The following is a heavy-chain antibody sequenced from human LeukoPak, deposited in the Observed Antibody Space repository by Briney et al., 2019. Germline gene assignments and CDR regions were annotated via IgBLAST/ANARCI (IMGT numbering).Heavy chain of an antibody. Sequence: GGSLRLSCAASGFTLSSYAMSWVRQGPGKGLEWVSAISVSGNTYHADSVKGRFTISRDNSKNTLYLQMNSLRAEDTAVYYCAKGGLELTMIVVVIRGDYFDYWGQGTLVTVSS. CDR1: GFTLSSYA. D-gene: IGHD3-22*01. CDR3: AKGGLELTMIVVVIRGDYFDY. V-gene: IGHV3-23*01. J-gene: IGHJ4*02. CDR2: ISVSGNT.